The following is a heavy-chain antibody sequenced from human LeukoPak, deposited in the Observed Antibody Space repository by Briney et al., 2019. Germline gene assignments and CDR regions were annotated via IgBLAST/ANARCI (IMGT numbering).Heavy chain of an antibody. J-gene: IGHJ5*02. CDR2: IYYNGST. CDR1: GGSISRYY. Sequence: SETLSLTCTVSGGSISRYYWSWIRQPPGKGLEWVGNIYYNGSTNYKPSLKSRVTISVHTSKNQFSLNLRSLTAADTAVYYCARGGYSGYAFDRWGQGTRVTVSS. D-gene: IGHD5-12*01. V-gene: IGHV4-59*01. CDR3: ARGGYSGYAFDR.